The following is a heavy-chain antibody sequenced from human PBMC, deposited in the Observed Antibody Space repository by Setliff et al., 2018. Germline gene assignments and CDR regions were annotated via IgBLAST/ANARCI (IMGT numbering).Heavy chain of an antibody. Sequence: SETLSLTCAVSGFSISSGYYWGWIRQPPGKGLEWIVNIHPSGKAYYNPSLKSRVTMSVDTSKNHVSLKLSSVTAADTAVYYCARAHTWSLPNDNSGYPGWFDPWGQGTLVTVSS. CDR1: GFSISSGYY. J-gene: IGHJ5*02. CDR2: IHPSGKA. V-gene: IGHV4-38-2*01. CDR3: ARAHTWSLPNDNSGYPGWFDP. D-gene: IGHD3-22*01.